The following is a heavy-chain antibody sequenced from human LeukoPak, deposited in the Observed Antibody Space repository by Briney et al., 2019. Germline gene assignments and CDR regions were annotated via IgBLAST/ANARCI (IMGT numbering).Heavy chain of an antibody. CDR3: ARDPGAAAGNLWS. J-gene: IGHJ5*02. D-gene: IGHD6-25*01. CDR1: GLTVSNNY. Sequence: GGSLRLSCVVSGLTVSNNYMTWVRQAPGKGLEWVSLIFSGGGTYYADSVKDRFTISRDSPKNTLYLQMSSLRAEDTALYYCARDPGAAAGNLWSWGQGTLVTVSS. V-gene: IGHV3-66*01. CDR2: IFSGGGT.